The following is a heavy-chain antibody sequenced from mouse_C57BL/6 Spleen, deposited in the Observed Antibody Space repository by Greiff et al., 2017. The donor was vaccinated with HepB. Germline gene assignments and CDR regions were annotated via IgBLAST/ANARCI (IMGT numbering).Heavy chain of an antibody. D-gene: IGHD2-4*01. V-gene: IGHV1-62-2*01. Sequence: QVQLKESGAELVKPGASVKLSCKASGYTFTEYTIHWAKQRSGQGLEWIGWFYPGSGSIKYNEKFKDKATLTADKSSSTVYMELSRLTSEDSAVYFCARHEDSYDYDVGAWFAYWGQGTLVTVSA. CDR2: FYPGSGSI. CDR3: ARHEDSYDYDVGAWFAY. CDR1: GYTFTEYT. J-gene: IGHJ3*01.